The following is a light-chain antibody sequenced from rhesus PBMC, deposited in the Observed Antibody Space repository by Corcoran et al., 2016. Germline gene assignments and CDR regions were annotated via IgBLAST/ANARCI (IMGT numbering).Light chain of an antibody. Sequence: DIQMTQSPSSLSAAVGDRVTITCQASQGISSWLAWYQQKPGKAPKLLIYAASSLQSGVPSRFCGSGSGTDFTLTISSLQPADFSTYYCQQHNSYPRTFGQGTKVEIK. V-gene: IGKV1-33*02. J-gene: IGKJ1*01. CDR3: QQHNSYPRT. CDR1: QGISSW. CDR2: AAS.